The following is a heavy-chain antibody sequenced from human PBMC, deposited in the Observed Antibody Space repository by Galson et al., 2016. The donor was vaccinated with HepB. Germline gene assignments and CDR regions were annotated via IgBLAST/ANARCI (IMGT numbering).Heavy chain of an antibody. D-gene: IGHD3-3*01. CDR3: ARAKRPPRSSSFGYSWFAP. Sequence: SETLSLTCAVYGGSFRNYYWTWIRQSPEKGLEWIGDINESGGSNYNPSFDSPVTISLDTAKNQFSLNMYSVTAADRGVYYCARAKRPPRSSSFGYSWFAPWGQGTPVIVSS. CDR2: INESGGS. V-gene: IGHV4-34*01. CDR1: GGSFRNYY. J-gene: IGHJ5*02.